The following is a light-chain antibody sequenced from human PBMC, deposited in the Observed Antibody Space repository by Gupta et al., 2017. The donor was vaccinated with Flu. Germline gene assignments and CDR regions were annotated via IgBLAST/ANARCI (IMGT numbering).Light chain of an antibody. J-gene: IGLJ2*01. Sequence: STISRTRTGGDVGGDNFVSWYQQHPGKAPLLVIYDDRQRPAGVSGRFSGSKSGNTASLTISGLEAEDEADYYCSAYASSNTFVFGGGTKMTVL. CDR1: GGDVGGDNF. CDR3: SAYASSNTFV. CDR2: DDR. V-gene: IGLV2-14*04.